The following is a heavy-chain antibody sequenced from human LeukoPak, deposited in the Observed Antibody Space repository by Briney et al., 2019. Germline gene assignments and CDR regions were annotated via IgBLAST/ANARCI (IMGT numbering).Heavy chain of an antibody. CDR3: ARDLYYYASGSYARPYYFDY. D-gene: IGHD3-10*01. CDR2: INPNSGGT. CDR1: GYTFTGYY. Sequence: GASVKVSCKASGYTFTGYYIHWVRQAPEQGLECMGWINPNSGGTNYAQKFQGRVTMTRDTSISTAYMELSRLTSDDTAVYYCARDLYYYASGSYARPYYFDYWGQGTLVTVSS. V-gene: IGHV1-2*02. J-gene: IGHJ4*02.